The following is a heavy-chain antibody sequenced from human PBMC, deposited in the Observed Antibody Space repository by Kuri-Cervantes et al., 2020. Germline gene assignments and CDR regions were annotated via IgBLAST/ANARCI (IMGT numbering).Heavy chain of an antibody. D-gene: IGHD6-19*01. Sequence: GGSLRLSCAASGFTFSSYDMHWVRQAPGKGLERVSSISSSSSYIYYADSVKGRFTISRDNAKNSLYLQMNSLRAEDTAVYYCARGYSGWSFDIWGQGTMVTVSS. CDR2: ISSSSSYI. J-gene: IGHJ3*02. CDR1: GFTFSSYD. CDR3: ARGYSGWSFDI. V-gene: IGHV3-21*01.